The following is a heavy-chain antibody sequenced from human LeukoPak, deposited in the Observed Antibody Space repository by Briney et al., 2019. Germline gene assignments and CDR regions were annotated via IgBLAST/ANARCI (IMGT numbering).Heavy chain of an antibody. D-gene: IGHD6-19*01. J-gene: IGHJ4*02. CDR1: GFTFSKYW. Sequence: GGSLRLSCAASGFTFSKYWMLWVRQAPGKGLESVSRINTDGTVTTYADSVKGRFTVSRDNADNTMFLQMNSVRDEDTALYYCATKQWLAPPPDSWGQGTPVTVSS. CDR3: ATKQWLAPPPDS. V-gene: IGHV3-74*01. CDR2: INTDGTVT.